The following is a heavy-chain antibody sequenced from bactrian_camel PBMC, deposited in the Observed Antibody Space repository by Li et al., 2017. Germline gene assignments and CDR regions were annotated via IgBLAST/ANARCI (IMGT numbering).Heavy chain of an antibody. J-gene: IGHJ4*01. CDR3: AAVTGDEFYHSDDNGICEFSL. D-gene: IGHD1*01. Sequence: HVQLVESGGGSVQAGRSLTLSCTTSLSAYRRYRMAWFRQAPGKEREGVAIHYIGNVVTYWSDAVKGRFTISKGNAGNTLYLQMDSLKPEDTAVYYCAAVTGDEFYHSDDNGICEFSLRGQGTQVTVS. CDR2: HYIGNVVT. CDR1: LSAYRRYR. V-gene: IGHV3-2*01.